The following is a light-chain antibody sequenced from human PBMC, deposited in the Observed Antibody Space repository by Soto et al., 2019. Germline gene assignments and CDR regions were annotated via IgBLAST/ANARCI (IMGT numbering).Light chain of an antibody. CDR3: NSYTSGFTWV. V-gene: IGLV2-14*01. CDR1: SSDVGAYNY. CDR2: EVN. Sequence: QSALTQPASVSGSPGQSITISCTGTSSDVGAYNYVSWYQQHPGKAPKLMIYEVNNRPSGVSNRFSGSKSGNTASLTISGLQAEDESDYYCNSYTSGFTWVFGGGTKLTVL. J-gene: IGLJ3*02.